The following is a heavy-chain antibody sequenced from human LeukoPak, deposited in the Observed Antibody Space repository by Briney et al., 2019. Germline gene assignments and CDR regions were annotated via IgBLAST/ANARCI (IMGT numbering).Heavy chain of an antibody. D-gene: IGHD2-2*01. Sequence: SETLSLTCTVHGDSISSHYWSWIRQPPGKGLEWIGYIYYSGSTNYNPSLKSRVTISVDMSRTQFSLKLSSVTAADTAVYYCARVPGTSYSDYRGQGNLVSVSS. CDR2: IYYSGST. J-gene: IGHJ4*02. CDR1: GDSISSHY. V-gene: IGHV4-59*11. CDR3: ARVPGTSYSDY.